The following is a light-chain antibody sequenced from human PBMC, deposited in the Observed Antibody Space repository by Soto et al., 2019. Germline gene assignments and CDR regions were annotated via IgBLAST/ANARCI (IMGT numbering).Light chain of an antibody. CDR1: QSISGY. CDR3: QQSFRARS. CDR2: AAS. V-gene: IGKV1-39*01. Sequence: DIQMTQSPASLSASVGDRVTISCRASQSISGYLNWYQQKPGKAPELLIYAASTLQTGVPSRFSDSGSGTEFTLSINSLQPEDFATYYCQQSFRARSFGQGTRVQF. J-gene: IGKJ1*01.